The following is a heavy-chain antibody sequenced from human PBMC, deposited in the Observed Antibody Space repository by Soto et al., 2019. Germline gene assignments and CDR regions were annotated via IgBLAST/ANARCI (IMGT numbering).Heavy chain of an antibody. J-gene: IGHJ6*02. Sequence: QVQLVQSGAEVKKPGSSVKVSCKASGGTFSSYAFSWVRQAPGQGREWMGGIIPIYGATNYAQNFQGRVTITADEVTITAEESTSTADMELSSLRSEDTAVYYCARGYSYVLYYYGMDVWGQGTTVTVSS. V-gene: IGHV1-69*12. CDR1: GGTFSSYA. D-gene: IGHD1-26*01. CDR2: IIPIYGAT. CDR3: ARGYSYVLYYYGMDV.